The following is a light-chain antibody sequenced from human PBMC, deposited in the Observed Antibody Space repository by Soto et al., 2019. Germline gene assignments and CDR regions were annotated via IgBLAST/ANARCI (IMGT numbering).Light chain of an antibody. Sequence: DIQMSQSPSSLSASVGDRVTITCQASQDVRKYLSWYQQKARKAPKLLIYDASNLETGVTSRFIGSWSGTAFTFTISRLQPEDIATYYSQQRHNLPHTFGPGTKVDIK. J-gene: IGKJ3*01. V-gene: IGKV1-33*01. CDR3: QQRHNLPHT. CDR2: DAS. CDR1: QDVRKY.